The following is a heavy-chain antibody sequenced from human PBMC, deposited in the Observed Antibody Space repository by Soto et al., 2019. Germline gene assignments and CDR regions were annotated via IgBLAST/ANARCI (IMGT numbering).Heavy chain of an antibody. J-gene: IGHJ4*02. D-gene: IGHD2-2*01. V-gene: IGHV1-2*02. CDR2: INLNSGGT. CDR1: GSTFTDYY. CDR3: ARGFCSSTSCSHYFDY. Sequence: SVEVSSKASGSTFTDYYMHWVRQAPGQGLEWMGWINLNSGGTNFAQKFQGRVTMTRDTSISTAYMELSRLRSADTAVYYCARGFCSSTSCSHYFDYWGKGSLVTV.